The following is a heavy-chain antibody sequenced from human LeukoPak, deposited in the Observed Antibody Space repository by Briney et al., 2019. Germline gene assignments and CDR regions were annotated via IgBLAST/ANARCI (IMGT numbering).Heavy chain of an antibody. CDR3: ATKQWLAPPPDS. CDR2: ISSGGNTI. Sequence: GGSLRLSCAASGLTFSDSYMSWLRQAPGKGLEGVSYISSGGNTIKYADSVKGRFTISRDNARNSLYLQMNSLRAEDTAVYYCATKQWLAPPPDSWGQGTPVTVSS. J-gene: IGHJ4*02. V-gene: IGHV3-11*04. CDR1: GLTFSDSY. D-gene: IGHD6-19*01.